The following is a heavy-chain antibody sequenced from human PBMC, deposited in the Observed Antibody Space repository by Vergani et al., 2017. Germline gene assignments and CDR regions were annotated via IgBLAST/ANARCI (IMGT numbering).Heavy chain of an antibody. Sequence: EVQLVESGGGLVKPGGSLRLSCAASGFTFSSYSMNWVRQAPGKGLEWVSSISSSSSYIYYADSVKGRFTISRDNAKNSLYLQMNSLRAEDTAVYYCAGGMTTVVTPHYWGQGTLVTVSS. V-gene: IGHV3-21*01. CDR3: AGGMTTVVTPHY. D-gene: IGHD4-23*01. CDR2: ISSSSSYI. J-gene: IGHJ4*02. CDR1: GFTFSSYS.